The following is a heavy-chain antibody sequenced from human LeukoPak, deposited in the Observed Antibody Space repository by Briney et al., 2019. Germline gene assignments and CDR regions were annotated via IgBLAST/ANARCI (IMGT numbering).Heavy chain of an antibody. Sequence: SETLSLTCTVSGASMSSGDYYWSWVRQPPGRGLEWIGYIYHSGGTYYNPSLRSRVTISVDTSKTRFSLKVSSVTAADTALYYCARVAAATTNPRFDSWGPGTLVTVSS. J-gene: IGHJ4*02. CDR2: IYHSGGT. CDR1: GASMSSGDYY. V-gene: IGHV4-30-4*01. D-gene: IGHD5-24*01. CDR3: ARVAAATTNPRFDS.